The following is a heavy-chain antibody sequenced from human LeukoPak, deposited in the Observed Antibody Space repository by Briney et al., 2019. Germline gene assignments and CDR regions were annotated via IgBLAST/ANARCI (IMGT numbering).Heavy chain of an antibody. V-gene: IGHV3-74*01. CDR2: INSDGSST. CDR3: AREVDTAMGIDAFDI. D-gene: IGHD5-18*01. CDR1: GFTFSSYW. J-gene: IGHJ3*02. Sequence: GGSLRLSCAASGFTFSSYWMHWVRQAPGKGLVWVSRINSDGSSTSYADSVKGRFTISSDNAKNTLYLQMNSLRAEDTAVYYCAREVDTAMGIDAFDIWGQGTMVTVSS.